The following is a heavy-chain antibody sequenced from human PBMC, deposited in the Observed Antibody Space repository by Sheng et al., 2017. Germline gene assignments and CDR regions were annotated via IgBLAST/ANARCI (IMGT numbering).Heavy chain of an antibody. CDR2: IKSKTDGGTT. Sequence: EVQLVESGGGLVKPGGSLRLSCAASGFTFSNAWMSWVRQAPGKGLEWVGRIKSKTDGGTTDYAAPVKGRFTISRDDSKNTLYLQMNSLKTEDTAVYYCTTEGLELTPYFPYYYYYMDVWGKGTTVTVSS. CDR3: TTEGLELTPYFPYYYYYMDV. J-gene: IGHJ6*03. D-gene: IGHD1-7*01. V-gene: IGHV3-15*01. CDR1: GFTFSNAW.